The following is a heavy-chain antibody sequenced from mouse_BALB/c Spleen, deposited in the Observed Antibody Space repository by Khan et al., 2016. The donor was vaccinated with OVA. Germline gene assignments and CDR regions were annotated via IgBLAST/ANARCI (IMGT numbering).Heavy chain of an antibody. Sequence: MQLEESGPSLVKPSQTLSLTCSVTGDSITSGYWNWIRKFPGNKLEYMGHIIYTGSTYYNPSLKSRISITRHTSENQYYLQLNSVTDEDTATKYCARTTYRFAFVYWGQGTLVTVSA. CDR2: IIYTGST. CDR1: GDSITSGY. D-gene: IGHD2-14*01. V-gene: IGHV3-8*02. CDR3: ARTTYRFAFVY. J-gene: IGHJ3*01.